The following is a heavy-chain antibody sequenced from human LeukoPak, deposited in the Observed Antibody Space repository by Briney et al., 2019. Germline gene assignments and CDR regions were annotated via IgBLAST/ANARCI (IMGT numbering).Heavy chain of an antibody. CDR2: IYSGGST. CDR3: ASATVTPTSYDYYMDV. J-gene: IGHJ6*03. V-gene: IGHV3-53*01. Sequence: GGSLRLSCAASGFTVSSNYMSWVRQAPGKGLEWVSVIYSGGSTYYADSVKGRFTISRDNSKNTLYLQMNSLRAEDTAVYYCASATVTPTSYDYYMDVWGKGTTVTVSS. D-gene: IGHD4-17*01. CDR1: GFTVSSNY.